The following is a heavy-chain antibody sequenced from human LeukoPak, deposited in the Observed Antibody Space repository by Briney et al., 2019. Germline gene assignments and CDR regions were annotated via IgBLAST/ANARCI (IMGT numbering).Heavy chain of an antibody. J-gene: IGHJ4*02. CDR3: ATIRNCGGDCYYFDY. D-gene: IGHD2-21*02. CDR1: GFTFSSYG. V-gene: IGHV3-30*03. Sequence: GGSLRLSCAASGFTFSSYGMHWVRQAPGEGLEWVAVISYDGSNKYYPDSVKGRFTISRDNSKNTLYLQMNSLRAEDTAVYYCATIRNCGGDCYYFDYWGQGTLVTVSS. CDR2: ISYDGSNK.